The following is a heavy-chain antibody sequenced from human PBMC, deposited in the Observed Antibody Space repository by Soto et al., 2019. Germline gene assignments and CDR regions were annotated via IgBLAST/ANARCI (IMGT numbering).Heavy chain of an antibody. J-gene: IGHJ6*02. Sequence: QVQLVQSGAEVKKPRASVKVSCKASGYSFTTYGISWVRQAPGQGLEWMGWISDYNGNTNYEKKFQGRVTMTTDTSTRTAYMELKSLRSDDTAVYYCAREGYYSGSESYSPPRYYGMDVWGQGTTVTVS. D-gene: IGHD3-10*01. CDR2: ISDYNGNT. CDR3: AREGYYSGSESYSPPRYYGMDV. V-gene: IGHV1-18*01. CDR1: GYSFTTYG.